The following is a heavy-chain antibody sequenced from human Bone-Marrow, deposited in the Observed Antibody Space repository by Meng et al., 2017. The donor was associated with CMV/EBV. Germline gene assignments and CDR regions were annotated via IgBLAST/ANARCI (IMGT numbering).Heavy chain of an antibody. J-gene: IGHJ4*02. CDR1: GYTFTSYD. V-gene: IGHV1-8*01. CDR3: ARDPPPRYCSSTSCHDMDNY. CDR2: MNPNSGNT. D-gene: IGHD2-2*01. Sequence: ASVKVSCKASGYTFTSYDINWVRQATGQGLEWMGWMNPNSGNTGYAQKFQGRVTMTRNTSISTAYMELSSLRSDDTAVYYCARDPPPRYCSSTSCHDMDNYWGQGTLVTVYS.